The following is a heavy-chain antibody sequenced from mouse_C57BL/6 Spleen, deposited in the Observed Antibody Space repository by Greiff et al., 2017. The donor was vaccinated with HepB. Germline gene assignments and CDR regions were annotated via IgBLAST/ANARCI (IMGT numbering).Heavy chain of an antibody. Sequence: EVQLQQSGPELVKPGASVKIPCKASGYTFTDYNMDWVKQSHGKSLEWIGDINPNNGGTIYNQKFKGKATLTVDKSSSAAYMELRSLTSEDTAVYYCARFDYEEDWYFDVWGTGTTVTVSS. D-gene: IGHD2-4*01. J-gene: IGHJ1*03. V-gene: IGHV1-18*01. CDR3: ARFDYEEDWYFDV. CDR1: GYTFTDYN. CDR2: INPNNGGT.